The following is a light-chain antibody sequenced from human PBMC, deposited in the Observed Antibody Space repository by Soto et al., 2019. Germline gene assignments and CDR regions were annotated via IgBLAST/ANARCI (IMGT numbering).Light chain of an antibody. CDR1: SSDVGAYNY. CDR3: SSYADSDTLYV. V-gene: IGLV2-14*01. J-gene: IGLJ1*01. Sequence: ALTQPASVSGSPGQSITISCTGTSSDVGAYNYVSWYQQHPGKAPKLSIFEVSSRPSGVSNRFSGSKSGSTASLTISGLQAEDEADYYCSSYADSDTLYVFGTGTKVTVL. CDR2: EVS.